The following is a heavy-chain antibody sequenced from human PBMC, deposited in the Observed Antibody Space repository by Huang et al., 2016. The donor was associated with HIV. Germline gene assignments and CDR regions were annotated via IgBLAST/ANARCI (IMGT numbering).Heavy chain of an antibody. Sequence: QVELVQSGAEVKRPGASVRVSCKAAGYIFTKYGINWVRQAPGQGLEGMGWISGYNGNTNYAEKFQGRVTLTRDTSATTAYMELRDVTSADTAVYYCARDHWYPLQNWFDLWGQGTLVTVSS. CDR3: ARDHWYPLQNWFDL. CDR1: GYIFTKYG. V-gene: IGHV1-18*01. D-gene: IGHD1-1*01. J-gene: IGHJ5*01. CDR2: ISGYNGNT.